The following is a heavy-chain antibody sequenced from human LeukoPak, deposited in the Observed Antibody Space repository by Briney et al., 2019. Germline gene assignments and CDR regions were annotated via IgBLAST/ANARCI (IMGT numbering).Heavy chain of an antibody. V-gene: IGHV1-2*02. CDR3: AREPSNPYYYGSGRLFDF. D-gene: IGHD3-10*01. CDR2: INPNSGGR. Sequence: GSVKVSCKASGYTFTGYYMQWVGQAPGQGLEGMGGINPNSGGRNYAKKLQGRVTMNRDKSKRTAYMEISRLRSDDTAVYYCAREPSNPYYYGSGRLFDFWGQGTLLPLSS. CDR1: GYTFTGYY. J-gene: IGHJ4*02.